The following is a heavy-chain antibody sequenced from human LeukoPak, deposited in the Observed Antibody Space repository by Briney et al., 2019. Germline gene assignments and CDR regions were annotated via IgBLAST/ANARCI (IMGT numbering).Heavy chain of an antibody. V-gene: IGHV1-2*02. CDR1: GYTFTSYY. Sequence: ASVKVSCKASGYTFTSYYIHWVRQAPGQGLEWMSRIHPNSGDTDYAQKFQGRVTMTRDTSISTSYMELSRLRSDDTAVYYCWRGYCSGGDRYPPLDYWGQGTLVTVSS. CDR2: IHPNSGDT. J-gene: IGHJ4*02. D-gene: IGHD2-15*01. CDR3: WRGYCSGGDRYPPLDY.